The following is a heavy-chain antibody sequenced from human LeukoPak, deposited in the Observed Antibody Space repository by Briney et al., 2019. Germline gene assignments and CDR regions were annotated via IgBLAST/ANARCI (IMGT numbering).Heavy chain of an antibody. CDR1: VGTFSSYA. V-gene: IGHV1-69*05. CDR3: ARGSLSAGNYYYMDV. CDR2: IIPIFGTA. D-gene: IGHD3-10*01. J-gene: IGHJ6*03. Sequence: SVKVSCKASVGTFSSYAISWVRQAPGQGLEWMGRIIPIFGTANYAQKFQGRVTITTEESTSTAYLELSSLRSEDTAVYYCARGSLSAGNYYYMDVWGKGTTVTVSS.